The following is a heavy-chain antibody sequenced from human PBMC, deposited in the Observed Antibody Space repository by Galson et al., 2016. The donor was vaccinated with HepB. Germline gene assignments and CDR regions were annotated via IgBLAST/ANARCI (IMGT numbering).Heavy chain of an antibody. V-gene: IGHV5-51*01. D-gene: IGHD6-6*01. CDR1: GYTSTSYY. Sequence: QSGAEVKKPGESLKISCKGSGYTSTSYYIAWVRHMPGKGLEWMGIIYPGESDARYSPSFQGQVTISADKSINTAFLQWSSLKASDTAMYYCASQKYTSQPYAGPWGQGTLVTVSS. J-gene: IGHJ5*02. CDR2: IYPGESDA. CDR3: ASQKYTSQPYAGP.